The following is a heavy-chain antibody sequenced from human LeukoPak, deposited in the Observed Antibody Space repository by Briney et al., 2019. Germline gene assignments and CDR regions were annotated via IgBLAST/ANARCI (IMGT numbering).Heavy chain of an antibody. Sequence: ASPKVSCKASGGTFGIYGMSWVRQAPGQGLEWMGGIIPMYRTPTYAERFEGRVTISTDDSTSTVYMELSSLRSEDTAVYYCARGATGTTFYHWLDPWGQGTLVTVSS. CDR1: GGTFGIYG. CDR2: IIPMYRTP. D-gene: IGHD1-7*01. CDR3: ARGATGTTFYHWLDP. V-gene: IGHV1-69*05. J-gene: IGHJ5*02.